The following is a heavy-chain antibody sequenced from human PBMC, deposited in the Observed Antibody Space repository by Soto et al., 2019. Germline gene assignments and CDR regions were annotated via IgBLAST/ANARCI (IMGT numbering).Heavy chain of an antibody. CDR2: INPNSGGT. D-gene: IGHD6-13*01. V-gene: IGHV1-2*04. CDR1: GYTFTGYY. J-gene: IGHJ5*02. Sequence: ASVKVSCTASGYTFTGYYMHWVRQAPGQGLEWMGWINPNSGGTNYAQKFQGWVTMTRDTSISTAYMELSRLRSDDAAVYYCARSRPGIAAAGTINWFDPWGQGTLVTVSS. CDR3: ARSRPGIAAAGTINWFDP.